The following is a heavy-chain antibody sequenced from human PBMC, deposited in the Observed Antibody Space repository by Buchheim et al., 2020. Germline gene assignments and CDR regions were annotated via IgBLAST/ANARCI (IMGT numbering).Heavy chain of an antibody. CDR3: ASPAGYAYGDSSLDS. CDR1: GFDFNTYD. J-gene: IGHJ4*02. Sequence: QAQLVESGGGVVQPGRSLRLSCVASGFDFNTYDVHWVRQAPGKGLEWVAVISFDGDNRNYADSVKGRFTISRDNSKNPLFLELNSLRAEDTAVYYCASPAGYAYGDSSLDSWGQGTL. V-gene: IGHV3-30*03. D-gene: IGHD4-17*01. CDR2: ISFDGDNR.